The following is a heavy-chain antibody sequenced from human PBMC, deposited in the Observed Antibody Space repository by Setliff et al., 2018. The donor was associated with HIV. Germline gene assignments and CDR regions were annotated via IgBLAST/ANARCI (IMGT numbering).Heavy chain of an antibody. CDR1: GGSISSGGYY. J-gene: IGHJ4*02. CDR2: VHHSGRTT. D-gene: IGHD1-1*01. V-gene: IGHV4-31*03. CDR3: ARDSEPMSGTWYDY. Sequence: PSETLSLTCTVSGGSISSGGYYWSWIRQHPGKGLEWIGEVHHSGRTTNYNPSLKSRVTMSVDTSKNQFSLKLTSVTAADTGTYYCARDSEPMSGTWYDYWGQGTLVTVSS.